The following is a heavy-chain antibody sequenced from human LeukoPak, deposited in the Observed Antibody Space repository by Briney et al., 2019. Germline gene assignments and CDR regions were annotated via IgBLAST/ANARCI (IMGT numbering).Heavy chain of an antibody. CDR1: GFTFSSYS. V-gene: IGHV3-21*01. CDR3: ARVPPPSLKLYGDYVDY. Sequence: GGSLRLSCAASGFTFSSYSMNWVRQAPGKGLEWVSSISSSSSYIYYADSVKGRFTIYRDNAKNSLYLQMNSLRAEDTAVYYCARVPPPSLKLYGDYVDYWGQGTLVTVSS. J-gene: IGHJ4*02. CDR2: ISSSSSYI. D-gene: IGHD4-17*01.